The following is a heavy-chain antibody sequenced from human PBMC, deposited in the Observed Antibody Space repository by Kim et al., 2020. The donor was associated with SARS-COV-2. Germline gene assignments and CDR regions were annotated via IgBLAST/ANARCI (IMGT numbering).Heavy chain of an antibody. CDR3: AKENSGSYHALNFDY. D-gene: IGHD1-26*01. J-gene: IGHJ4*02. Sequence: DSVKGRFTISRDNSKSTLYLQMNSLRAEDTAVYYCAKENSGSYHALNFDYWGQGTLVTVSS. V-gene: IGHV3-23*03.